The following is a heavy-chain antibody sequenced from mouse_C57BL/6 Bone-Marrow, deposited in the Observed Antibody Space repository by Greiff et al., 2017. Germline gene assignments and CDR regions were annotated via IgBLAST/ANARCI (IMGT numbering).Heavy chain of an antibody. CDR2: IYPSDSET. J-gene: IGHJ3*01. CDR1: GYTFTSYW. D-gene: IGHD1-1*01. Sequence: VQLQHPGAELVRPGSSVKLSCKASGYTFTSYWMDWVKQRPGQGLEWIGNIYPSDSETHYNQKFKDKATLTVDKSSSTAYMQLSSLTSEDSAVYYCARSDYYGSSSPAWFAYWGQGTLVTVSA. CDR3: ARSDYYGSSSPAWFAY. V-gene: IGHV1-61*01.